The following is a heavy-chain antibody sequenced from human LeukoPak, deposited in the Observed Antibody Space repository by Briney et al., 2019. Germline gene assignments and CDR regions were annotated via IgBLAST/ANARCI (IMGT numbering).Heavy chain of an antibody. V-gene: IGHV3-7*03. CDR2: INSNGNVK. J-gene: IGHJ6*01. CDR3: ARGGGLDV. CDR1: GLPFSSFG. D-gene: IGHD3-16*01. Sequence: GGPLSLSCAPLGLPFSSFGMTWARQAQGKGLEWVAAINSNGNVKYYVDSVKGRFTISRDNAKNTLYLQMSNLRAEDTAVYFCARGGGLDVWGQGATVTVSS.